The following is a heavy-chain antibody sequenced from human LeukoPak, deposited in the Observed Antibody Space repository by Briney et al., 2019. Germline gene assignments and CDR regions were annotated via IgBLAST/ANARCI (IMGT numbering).Heavy chain of an antibody. V-gene: IGHV3-30-3*01. Sequence: GRSLRLSCAASGFTFSSYAMHWVRRAPGKGLEWVAVISYDGSNKYYADSVKGRFTISRDNSKNTLYLQMNSLRAEDTAVYYCARDDSSGYWSLDYWGQGTLVTVSS. CDR1: GFTFSSYA. D-gene: IGHD3-22*01. J-gene: IGHJ4*02. CDR2: ISYDGSNK. CDR3: ARDDSSGYWSLDY.